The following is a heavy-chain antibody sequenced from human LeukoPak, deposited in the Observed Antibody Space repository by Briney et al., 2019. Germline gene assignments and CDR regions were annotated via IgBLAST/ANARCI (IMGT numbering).Heavy chain of an antibody. CDR1: GFTFSTYS. CDR3: AKNWVF. D-gene: IGHD6-13*01. CDR2: ISGSGSTI. V-gene: IGHV3-48*01. Sequence: GGSLRLSCAASGFTFSTYSMNWVRQAPGKGLEWVSYISGSGSTIYYADSVKGRFTISRDNSKNTLYLQMNSLRAEDTAVYYCAKNWVFWGQGTLVTVSS. J-gene: IGHJ4*02.